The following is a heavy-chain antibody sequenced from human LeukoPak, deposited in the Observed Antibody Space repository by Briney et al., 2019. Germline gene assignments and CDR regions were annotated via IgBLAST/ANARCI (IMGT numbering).Heavy chain of an antibody. CDR1: GGSISSSSYY. D-gene: IGHD1-26*01. CDR3: ARDSGSYS. CDR2: IYHSGST. J-gene: IGHJ4*02. V-gene: IGHV4-30-2*01. Sequence: KPSETLSLTCTVSGGSISSSSYYWSWIRQPPGKGLEWIGYIYHSGSTFYNPSLKSRVTMSVDKSKNQFSLTLTSVTAADTAVYYCARDSGSYSWGQGTLVTVSS.